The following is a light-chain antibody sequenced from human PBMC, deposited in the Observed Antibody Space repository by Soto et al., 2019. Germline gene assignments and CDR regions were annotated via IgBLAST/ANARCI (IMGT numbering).Light chain of an antibody. Sequence: DIQLTQSPSFLSASVGDRVTITCRASQGISSYLAWYQQKPGKVPKLLIYAASTLQSGVPSRFSGSGSGTEFTLTISSLQPEDFATYYCQQLNNYPLTFGGGIKVEFK. J-gene: IGKJ4*01. CDR2: AAS. V-gene: IGKV1-9*01. CDR1: QGISSY. CDR3: QQLNNYPLT.